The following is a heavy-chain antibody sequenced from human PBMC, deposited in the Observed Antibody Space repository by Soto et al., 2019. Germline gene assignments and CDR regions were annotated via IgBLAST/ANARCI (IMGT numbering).Heavy chain of an antibody. CDR3: AGSYYYDSSAPTLAFAI. Sequence: ASVKVSCKAAGYTFTSYDINLVRQATGQGPEWMGWMNPNSGNTGYAQKFQGRVTMTRNTSISTAYMELSSLRSEDTAVYYCAGSYYYDSSAPTLAFAIWGQGTMVTV. J-gene: IGHJ3*02. V-gene: IGHV1-8*01. D-gene: IGHD3-22*01. CDR1: GYTFTSYD. CDR2: MNPNSGNT.